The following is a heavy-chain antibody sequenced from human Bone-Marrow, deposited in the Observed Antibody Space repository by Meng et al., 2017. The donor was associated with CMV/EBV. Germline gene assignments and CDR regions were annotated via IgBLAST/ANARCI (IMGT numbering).Heavy chain of an antibody. Sequence: CKASGGTFSSYAISWVRQAPGQGLEWMGGIIPIFGTANYAQKFQGRVTITTDESTNTAFMELSRLRSEDTAVYYCARGPQGGNWYFDLWGRGTLVTVSS. CDR2: IIPIFGTA. CDR1: GGTFSSYA. J-gene: IGHJ2*01. V-gene: IGHV1-69*05. CDR3: ARGPQGGNWYFDL.